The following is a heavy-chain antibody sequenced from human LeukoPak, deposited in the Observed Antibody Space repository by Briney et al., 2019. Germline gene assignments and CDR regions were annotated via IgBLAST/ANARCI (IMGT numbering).Heavy chain of an antibody. V-gene: IGHV4-39*01. D-gene: IGHD6-13*01. Sequence: PSETLSLTCTVSGGSISSSSYYWGWIRQPAGKGLEWIGSIYYSGSTYFNPSLKSRVTISVDTSKNQFSLKLSSVTAADTAVYYCARTLGIAATHWFDPWGQETLVTVSS. CDR1: GGSISSSSYY. CDR3: ARTLGIAATHWFDP. CDR2: IYYSGST. J-gene: IGHJ5*02.